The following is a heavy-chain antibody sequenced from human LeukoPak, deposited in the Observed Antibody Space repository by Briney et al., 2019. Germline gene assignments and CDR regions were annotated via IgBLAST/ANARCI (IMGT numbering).Heavy chain of an antibody. CDR3: ARDINTAMVP. J-gene: IGHJ5*02. CDR2: IYYSGST. Sequence: PSETLSLTCTVSGGSISSYYWSWIRQPPGKGLEWIGYIYYSGSTNYNPSLKSRVTISVDTSKNQFSLKLTSVTAADTAVYYCARDINTAMVPRGQGTLVTVSS. V-gene: IGHV4-59*01. CDR1: GGSISSYY. D-gene: IGHD5-18*01.